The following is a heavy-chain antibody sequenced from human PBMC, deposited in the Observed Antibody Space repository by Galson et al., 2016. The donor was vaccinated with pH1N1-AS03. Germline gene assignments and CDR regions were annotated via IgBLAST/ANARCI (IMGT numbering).Heavy chain of an antibody. D-gene: IGHD6-13*01. CDR1: GFTFGNYW. V-gene: IGHV3-7*04. J-gene: IGHJ4*02. Sequence: SLRLSCAASGFTFGNYWMTWVRQAPGKGLEWVANIRQDGSERYYVDSVEGRFTISRDNAKNSVHLQMNSLRADDTAVYYCARGSGWYDYWGQGTLVTVSS. CDR3: ARGSGWYDY. CDR2: IRQDGSER.